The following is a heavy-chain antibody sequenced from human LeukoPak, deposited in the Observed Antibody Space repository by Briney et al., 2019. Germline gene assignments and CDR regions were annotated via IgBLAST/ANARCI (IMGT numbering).Heavy chain of an antibody. CDR2: IYYSGST. Sequence: GSLRLSCAASGFTFSSYAMSWIRQPPGKGLEWIGYIYYSGSTNYNPSLKSRVTISVDTSKNQFSLNLSSVTAADTAVYYCAREGDKYANWFDTWGQGTLVTVSS. D-gene: IGHD2-8*01. V-gene: IGHV4-59*01. J-gene: IGHJ5*02. CDR3: AREGDKYANWFDT. CDR1: GFTFSSYA.